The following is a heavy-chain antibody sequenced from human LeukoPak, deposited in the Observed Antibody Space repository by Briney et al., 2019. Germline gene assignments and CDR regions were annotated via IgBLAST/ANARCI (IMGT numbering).Heavy chain of an antibody. CDR2: IKQDGSEK. J-gene: IGHJ3*02. Sequence: GGSLRLSCAASGFTFSSYWMTWVRQAPGKGLEWVANIKQDGSEKYYVDSVKGRFTISRDNAKISLYLQMNSLRAEDTAVYYCARAPDNVGGAFDIWGQGTMVTVSS. CDR3: ARAPDNVGGAFDI. CDR1: GFTFSSYW. D-gene: IGHD3-10*02. V-gene: IGHV3-7*01.